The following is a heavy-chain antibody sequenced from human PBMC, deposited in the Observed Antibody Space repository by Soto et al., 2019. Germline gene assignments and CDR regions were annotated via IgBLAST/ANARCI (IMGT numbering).Heavy chain of an antibody. D-gene: IGHD6-13*01. CDR3: ARCSGWYGQCYFDC. CDR1: GFIVSSSY. Sequence: DVQLVETGGGVIQPGGSLRLSCAASGFIVSSSYMSWVRQAPGKGLEWVSVIYSDGRTYYADSVKGRFTISRDNSKNTLYLHMNSLSAEDTAVYYCARCSGWYGQCYFDCWGQGTLVTVSS. V-gene: IGHV3-53*02. J-gene: IGHJ4*02. CDR2: IYSDGRT.